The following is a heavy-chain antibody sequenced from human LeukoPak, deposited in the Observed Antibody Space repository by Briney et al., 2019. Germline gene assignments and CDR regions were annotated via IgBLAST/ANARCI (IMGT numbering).Heavy chain of an antibody. CDR3: ATRKLGNDY. J-gene: IGHJ4*02. CDR2: IYYTET. Sequence: SETLSLTCTVSGGSINGYYWSWIRQSPGKGLEWIGYIYYTETSYNPSLKSRVTISADTSKNQFSLKLYSVTAADTAVYYCATRKLGNDYWGQGTLVTVSS. CDR1: GGSINGYY. V-gene: IGHV4-59*01. D-gene: IGHD7-27*01.